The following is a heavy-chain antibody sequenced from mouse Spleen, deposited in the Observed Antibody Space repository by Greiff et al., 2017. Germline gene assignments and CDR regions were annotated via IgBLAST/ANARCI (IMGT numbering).Heavy chain of an antibody. CDR1: GYAFTNYL. Sequence: VQLQQSGAELVRPGTSVKVSCKASGYAFTNYLIEWVKQRPGQGLEWIGVINPGSGGTNYNEKFKGKATLTADKSSSTAYMQLSSLTSEDSAVYFCARDRGITPWFAYWGQGTLVTVSA. J-gene: IGHJ3*01. CDR3: ARDRGITPWFAY. CDR2: INPGSGGT. D-gene: IGHD1-1*01. V-gene: IGHV1-54*01.